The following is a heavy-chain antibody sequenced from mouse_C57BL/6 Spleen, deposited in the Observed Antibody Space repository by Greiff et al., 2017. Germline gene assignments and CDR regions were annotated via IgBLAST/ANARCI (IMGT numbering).Heavy chain of an antibody. Sequence: QVQLQQSGAELVRPGASVTLSCKASGYTFTDYEMHWVKQTPVHGLEWIGAIDPETGGTAYNQKVKGKAILTADKSSSTAYMELRSLTSEDSAVYYCTRGAYGSPYAMDYWGQGTSVTVSS. CDR3: TRGAYGSPYAMDY. CDR1: GYTFTDYE. V-gene: IGHV1-15*01. CDR2: IDPETGGT. J-gene: IGHJ4*01. D-gene: IGHD1-1*01.